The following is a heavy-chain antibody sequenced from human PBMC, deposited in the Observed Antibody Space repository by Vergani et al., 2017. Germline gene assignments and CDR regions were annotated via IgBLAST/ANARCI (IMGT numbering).Heavy chain of an antibody. D-gene: IGHD2-2*01. Sequence: QVQLVQSGAEVKKPGASVKVSCKASGYTFSDHHLHWVRQAPGQGLEWVGWININSGATKVAQKFQGRITMGTDTSSSTGYMELSSLRSDDTAVYYCARLASVLVPAARPLDLWGQGTLITVSS. CDR2: ININSGAT. CDR3: ARLASVLVPAARPLDL. V-gene: IGHV1-2*02. J-gene: IGHJ4*02. CDR1: GYTFSDHH.